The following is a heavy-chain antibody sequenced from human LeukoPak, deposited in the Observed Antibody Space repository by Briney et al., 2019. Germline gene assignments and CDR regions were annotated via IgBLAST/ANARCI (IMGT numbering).Heavy chain of an antibody. J-gene: IGHJ4*02. CDR1: RFIFDDFS. V-gene: IGHV3-9*01. D-gene: IGHD6-13*01. CDR3: TKATTRRVPAARIDS. Sequence: GGSLRLSCAASRFIFDDFSMFWVRQAPGKGLEWVSSITWHGRSTAYADSVRGRFTISRDNAKNSLYLQTNSLRPEDTAFYYCTKATTRRVPAARIDSWGQGTLVTVSS. CDR2: ITWHGRST.